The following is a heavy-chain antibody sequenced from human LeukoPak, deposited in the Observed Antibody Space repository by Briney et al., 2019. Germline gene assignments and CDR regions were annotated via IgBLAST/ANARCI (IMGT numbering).Heavy chain of an antibody. CDR3: ARVIADYVWGSYRFNWFDP. Sequence: GGSLRLSCAASGFTFSSYWMSWVRQAPGKGLEWVANIKQDGSEKYYVDSVKGRFTISRDNAKNSLYLQMNSLRAEDTAVYYCARVIADYVWGSYRFNWFDPWAREPWSPSPQ. CDR1: GFTFSSYW. J-gene: IGHJ5*02. CDR2: IKQDGSEK. D-gene: IGHD3-16*02. V-gene: IGHV3-7*01.